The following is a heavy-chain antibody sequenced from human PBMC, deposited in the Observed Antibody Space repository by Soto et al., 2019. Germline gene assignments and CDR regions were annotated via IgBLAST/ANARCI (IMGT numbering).Heavy chain of an antibody. D-gene: IGHD4-17*01. J-gene: IGHJ6*02. Sequence: PWGSLGLSCAASGFTFSSYGMHWVRQAPGKGLEWVAGICYDGSNKYYADSVKGRFTISSDNSKNTLYLQMNSLRAEGTAVYYCARDLWGDYDYYYGMDVWGQGTTVTVSS. V-gene: IGHV3-33*01. CDR3: ARDLWGDYDYYYGMDV. CDR1: GFTFSSYG. CDR2: ICYDGSNK.